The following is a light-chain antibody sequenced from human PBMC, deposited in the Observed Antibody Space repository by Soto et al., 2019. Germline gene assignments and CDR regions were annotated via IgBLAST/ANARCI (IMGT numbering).Light chain of an antibody. CDR3: AAWDDSLNGWV. V-gene: IGLV1-44*01. CDR2: SNN. Sequence: QSVLTQPPSASGTPGQRVTISCSGGSSNIGSNTVNWYQQLPGTAPKLLIYSNNQRPSGVPDRFSGSKSGTSASLAISGLQSEDEADIYCAAWDDSLNGWVFGGGTQLTVL. CDR1: SSNIGSNT. J-gene: IGLJ3*02.